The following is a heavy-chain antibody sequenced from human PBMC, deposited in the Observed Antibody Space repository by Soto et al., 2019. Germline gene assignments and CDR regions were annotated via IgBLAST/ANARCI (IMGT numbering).Heavy chain of an antibody. CDR3: ARGGFVGATMSGALDP. CDR2: IIPIFGTA. Sequence: QVQLVQSGAEVKKPGSSVKVSCKASGGTFSSYAISWVRQAPGQGLEWMGGIIPIFGTANYAQKFQGRVTITADESTSTAYMELSSLRAEDTAVYYWARGGFVGATMSGALDPWGQGTLVTVSS. CDR1: GGTFSSYA. V-gene: IGHV1-69*01. D-gene: IGHD1-26*01. J-gene: IGHJ5*02.